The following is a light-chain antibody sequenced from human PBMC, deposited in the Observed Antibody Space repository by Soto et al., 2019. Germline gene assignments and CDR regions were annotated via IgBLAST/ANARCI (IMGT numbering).Light chain of an antibody. CDR2: AAF. V-gene: IGKV1-27*01. CDR3: QNYDGAPLT. Sequence: DIQMIQSPSSLSASVGDRVPITCRATRDIGNYLAWYQQKPGKVPELLICAAFTLQSRVPSRFSGSGSGTTFTLTISSLQPEDAATYYCQNYDGAPLTFGGGTKVEIK. J-gene: IGKJ4*01. CDR1: RDIGNY.